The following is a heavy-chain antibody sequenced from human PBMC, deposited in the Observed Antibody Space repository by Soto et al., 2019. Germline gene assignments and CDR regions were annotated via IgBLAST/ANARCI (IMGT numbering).Heavy chain of an antibody. CDR1: GASIRSYH. CDR3: AKDVSSRRGFDP. J-gene: IGHJ5*02. CDR2: MQHTGKT. V-gene: IGHV4-4*07. Sequence: QVQLQESSPGLVKPSETLSLTCAVSGASIRSYHWSWIRQPAGKELEWIGRMQHTGKTNNNPSLKSRVTMSVNTSKIQISLKMPSVTAADTAVYFCAKDVSSRRGFDPWGRGILVIVSS. D-gene: IGHD3-16*01.